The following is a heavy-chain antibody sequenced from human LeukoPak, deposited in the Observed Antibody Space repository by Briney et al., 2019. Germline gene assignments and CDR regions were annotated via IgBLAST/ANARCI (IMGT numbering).Heavy chain of an antibody. V-gene: IGHV4-30-2*01. CDR1: GGSISSGGYS. Sequence: PSETLSLTCAVSGGSISSGGYSWSWIRQPPGKGLEWIGYIYHSGSTYYNPSLKSRVTISVDRSKNQFSLKLSSVTAADTAVYYCSATDYDSSGWGSAFFDYWGQGTLVTVSS. CDR3: SATDYDSSGWGSAFFDY. J-gene: IGHJ4*02. CDR2: IYHSGST. D-gene: IGHD6-19*01.